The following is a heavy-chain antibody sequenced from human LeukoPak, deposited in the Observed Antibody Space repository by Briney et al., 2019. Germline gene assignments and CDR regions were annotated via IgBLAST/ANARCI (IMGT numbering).Heavy chain of an antibody. CDR2: IYYSGST. J-gene: IGHJ6*03. D-gene: IGHD3-10*01. CDR1: GVSISTYY. V-gene: IGHV4-59*13. CDR3: ARGGSESYRNYYYMDV. Sequence: SETLSLTCTVSGVSISTYYWSWIRQPPGKGLEWIGYIYYSGSTNYNPSLKSRVTISVDTSKNQLSLKLSSVTTADTAVYYCARGGSESYRNYYYMDVWGKGTTVTVSS.